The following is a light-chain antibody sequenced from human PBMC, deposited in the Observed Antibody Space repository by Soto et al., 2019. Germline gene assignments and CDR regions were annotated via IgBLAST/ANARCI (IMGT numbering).Light chain of an antibody. CDR3: QQSYSTLWT. J-gene: IGKJ1*01. CDR1: QSISSY. CDR2: AAS. Sequence: MTQSPATLSVSPGEGDTISCRASQSISSYLDWYQQKPGQAPKLLIYAASSLQSGIPSRFSGSGSGTDFTLTISSLQPEDFATYYCQQSYSTLWTFGQGTKVDIK. V-gene: IGKV1-39*01.